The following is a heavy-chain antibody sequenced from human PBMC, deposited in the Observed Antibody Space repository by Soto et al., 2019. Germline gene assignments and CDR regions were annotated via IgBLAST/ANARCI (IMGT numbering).Heavy chain of an antibody. CDR3: ATQIVRIAAAGREGSFDY. CDR2: IIPIFGTA. CDR1: GGTFSSYA. D-gene: IGHD6-13*01. Sequence: QVQLVQSGAEVKKPGSSVKVSCKASGGTFSSYAISWVRQAPGQGLEWMGGIIPIFGTANYAQKFQGRVTITADESTSTADMELSSLRSEDTAVYYCATQIVRIAAAGREGSFDYWGQGTLVTVSS. V-gene: IGHV1-69*01. J-gene: IGHJ4*02.